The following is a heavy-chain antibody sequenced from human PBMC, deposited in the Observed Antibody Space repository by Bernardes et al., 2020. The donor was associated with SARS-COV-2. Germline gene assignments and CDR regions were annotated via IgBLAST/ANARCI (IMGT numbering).Heavy chain of an antibody. Sequence: GCSLFRSCAASGFSFSSYWMSWVRQAPGQGLEWVANIKQDGSDKYYVDSVKGRFTISRDNAKNSLYLQMNSLRAEDTAVYYCARDRGDGSFDYWGQGTLVTVSS. CDR1: GFSFSSYW. J-gene: IGHJ4*02. V-gene: IGHV3-7*01. CDR2: IKQDGSDK. CDR3: ARDRGDGSFDY. D-gene: IGHD3-10*01.